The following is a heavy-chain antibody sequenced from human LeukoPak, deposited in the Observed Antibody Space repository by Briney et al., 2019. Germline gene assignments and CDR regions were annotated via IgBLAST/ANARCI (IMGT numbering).Heavy chain of an antibody. D-gene: IGHD6-19*01. Sequence: SGGSLRLSCAASGFTFSNAWMSWVRQAPGKGLEWVGRIKSKTDGGTTDYAAPVKGRFTISRDDSKNTLYLQMNSLKTEDTAVYYCARGIAVAGHPPDYWGQGTLVTVSS. CDR3: ARGIAVAGHPPDY. V-gene: IGHV3-15*01. CDR2: IKSKTDGGTT. J-gene: IGHJ4*02. CDR1: GFTFSNAW.